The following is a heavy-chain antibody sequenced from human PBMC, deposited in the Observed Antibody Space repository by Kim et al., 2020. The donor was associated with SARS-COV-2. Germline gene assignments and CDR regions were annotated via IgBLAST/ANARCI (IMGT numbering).Heavy chain of an antibody. CDR3: AANSGSYYRGIDY. D-gene: IGHD1-26*01. Sequence: ADSVKGRFTISRDNSKNTLYLQMNSLRAEDTAVYYCAANSGSYYRGIDYWGQGTLVTVSS. J-gene: IGHJ4*02. V-gene: IGHV3-23*01.